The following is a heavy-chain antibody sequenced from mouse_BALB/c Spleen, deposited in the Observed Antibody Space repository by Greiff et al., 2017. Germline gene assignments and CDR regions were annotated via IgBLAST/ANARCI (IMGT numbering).Heavy chain of an antibody. CDR2: ISSGGGST. CDR3: ARLYYRGAMDY. Sequence: EVQGVESGGGLVKPGGSLKLSCAASGFAFSSYDMSWVRQTPEKRLEWVAYISSGGGSTYYPDTVKGRFTISRDNAKNTLYLQMSSLKSEDTAMYYCARLYYRGAMDYWGQGTSVTVSS. D-gene: IGHD2-14*01. CDR1: GFAFSSYD. J-gene: IGHJ4*01. V-gene: IGHV5-12-1*01.